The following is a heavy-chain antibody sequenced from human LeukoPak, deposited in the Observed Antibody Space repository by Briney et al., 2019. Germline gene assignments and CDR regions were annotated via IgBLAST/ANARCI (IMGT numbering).Heavy chain of an antibody. J-gene: IGHJ4*02. CDR2: ISVYNGNR. CDR3: ARGGFHGDSDY. CDR1: VYTFTHFV. Sequence: ASVTVSFTRSVYTFTHFVINWVGQAPGQGREWIRWISVYNGNRNYAQNLQNRVTMHTDTSTSTAYMEVRSRRSHDTAVYYCARGGFHGDSDYWGEGTRLSVSS. V-gene: IGHV1-18*01. D-gene: IGHD4-17*01.